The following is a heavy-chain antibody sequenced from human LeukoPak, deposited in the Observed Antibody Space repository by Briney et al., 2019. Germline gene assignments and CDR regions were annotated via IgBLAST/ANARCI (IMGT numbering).Heavy chain of an antibody. CDR1: GYSINNYW. J-gene: IGHJ4*02. CDR2: IYPADSDI. Sequence: GESLKISCKGSGYSINNYWIGWVRQMPGKGLEWMGIIYPADSDIRYSPSFQGQVTISADKSISTVYLQWSSLKASDTAMYYCARRGSGYRLDYWGQGTLVTVSS. CDR3: ARRGSGYRLDY. V-gene: IGHV5-51*01. D-gene: IGHD3-22*01.